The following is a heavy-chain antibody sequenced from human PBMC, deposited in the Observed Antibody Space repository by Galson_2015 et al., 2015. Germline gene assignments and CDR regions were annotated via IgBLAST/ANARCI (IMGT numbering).Heavy chain of an antibody. D-gene: IGHD3-3*01. V-gene: IGHV1-3*01. CDR3: AREKLWRTIFGVVTSYYYGMDV. CDR2: INAGNGNT. J-gene: IGHJ6*02. Sequence: SVKVSCKASGYTFTSYAMHWVRQAPGQRLEWMGWINAGNGNTKYSQKFQGRVTITRDTSASTAYMELSSLRSEDTAVYYCAREKLWRTIFGVVTSYYYGMDVWGQGTMVTVSS. CDR1: GYTFTSYA.